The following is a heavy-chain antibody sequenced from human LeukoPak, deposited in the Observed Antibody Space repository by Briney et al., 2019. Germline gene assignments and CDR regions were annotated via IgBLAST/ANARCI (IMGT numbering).Heavy chain of an antibody. J-gene: IGHJ3*02. CDR2: IYYSGST. Sequence: KASETLSLTCTVSGGSISSGGYYWSWIRQHPGKGLEWIGYIYYSGSTYYNPSLKSRVTISVDTSKNQFSLKLSSVTAADTAVYYCARAGFGGSLEYAFDIWGQGTMVTVSS. D-gene: IGHD1-26*01. V-gene: IGHV4-31*03. CDR1: GGSISSGGYY. CDR3: ARAGFGGSLEYAFDI.